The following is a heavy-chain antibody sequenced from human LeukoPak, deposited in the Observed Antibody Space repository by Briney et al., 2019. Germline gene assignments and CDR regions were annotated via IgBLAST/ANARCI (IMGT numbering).Heavy chain of an antibody. CDR3: ARGPGGSGSYLPYYFDY. J-gene: IGHJ4*02. D-gene: IGHD3-10*01. CDR2: IYHSGST. Sequence: KSSETLSLTCAVSGGSISSGGYSLSWIRQPPGKGLEWIGYIYHSGSTYYNPSLKSRVTISVDRSKNQFSLKLSSVTAADTAVYYCARGPGGSGSYLPYYFDYWGQGTLVTVSS. V-gene: IGHV4-30-2*01. CDR1: GGSISSGGYS.